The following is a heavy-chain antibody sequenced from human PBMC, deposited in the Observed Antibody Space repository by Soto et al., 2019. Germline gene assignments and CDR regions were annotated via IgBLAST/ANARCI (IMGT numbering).Heavy chain of an antibody. CDR3: ARDLEGGSSYGYGY. V-gene: IGHV4-59*01. D-gene: IGHD5-18*01. J-gene: IGHJ4*02. CDR2: IYYSGST. CDR1: GGSISSYY. Sequence: PSETLSLTCTVSGGSISSYYWSWIRQPPGKGVEWIGYIYYSGSTNYNPSLKSRVTISVDTSKNQFSLKLSSVTAADTAVYYCARDLEGGSSYGYGYWGQGTLVTVSS.